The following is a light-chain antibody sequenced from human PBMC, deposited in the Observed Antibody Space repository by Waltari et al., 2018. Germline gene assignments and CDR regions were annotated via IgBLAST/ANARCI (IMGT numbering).Light chain of an antibody. CDR3: SSYTSSSTYV. J-gene: IGLJ1*01. CDR2: DVS. V-gene: IGLV2-14*01. CDR1: SSDVAGYNY. Sequence: QSALTQPASVSGSPGPSLTISCPGTSSDVAGYNYVSWYQQHPGKAPKLMIYDVSKRPSGVSNRFSGSKSGNTASLTISGLQAEDEADYYCSSYTSSSTYVFGTGTKVTVL.